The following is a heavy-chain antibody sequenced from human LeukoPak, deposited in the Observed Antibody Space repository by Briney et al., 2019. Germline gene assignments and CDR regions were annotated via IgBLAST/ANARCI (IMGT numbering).Heavy chain of an antibody. V-gene: IGHV4-61*01. CDR1: GYSISSSSY. Sequence: SETLSLTCTVSGYSISSSSYWSWIRQPPGKGLEWIGYISYTGSTHYNPSLKSRLTISVDKAKNQFSLKVSSVTAADTAVYSCARGIWFGEGYYFSMDVWGKGTTVTISS. D-gene: IGHD3-10*01. J-gene: IGHJ6*03. CDR2: ISYTGST. CDR3: ARGIWFGEGYYFSMDV.